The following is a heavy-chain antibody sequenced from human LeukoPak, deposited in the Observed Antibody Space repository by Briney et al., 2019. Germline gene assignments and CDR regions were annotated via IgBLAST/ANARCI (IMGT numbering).Heavy chain of an antibody. CDR2: INHSGTT. CDR3: ARDYYDSSGYHDPNYFDY. Sequence: SETLSLTCAVYGGSFGSYYWSWIRQPPGKGLEWIGEINHSGTTNYNPSLKSRVTISVDTSKNQFSLKLSSVTAADTAVYYCARDYYDSSGYHDPNYFDYWGQGTLVTVSS. J-gene: IGHJ4*02. CDR1: GGSFGSYY. D-gene: IGHD3-22*01. V-gene: IGHV4-34*01.